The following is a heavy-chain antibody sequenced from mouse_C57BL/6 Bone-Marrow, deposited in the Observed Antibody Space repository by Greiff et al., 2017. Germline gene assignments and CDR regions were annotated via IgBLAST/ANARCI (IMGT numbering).Heavy chain of an antibody. CDR3: AGNFYWYFDV. J-gene: IGHJ1*03. Sequence: EVKVVESGGGLVKPGGSLKLSCAASGFTFSSYTMSWVRQTPEKRLEWVATISGGGGNTYYPDSVKGRFTISRDNAKNTLYLQMSSLRSEDTALYYCAGNFYWYFDVWGTGTTVTVSS. CDR2: ISGGGGNT. V-gene: IGHV5-9*01. CDR1: GFTFSSYT.